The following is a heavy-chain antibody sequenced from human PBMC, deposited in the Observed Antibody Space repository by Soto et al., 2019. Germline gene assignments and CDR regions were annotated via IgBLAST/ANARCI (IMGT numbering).Heavy chain of an antibody. J-gene: IGHJ3*02. Sequence: PSETLSLTCAVYGGTFSGSYWNWIRQPTGKGLEWIGEINQSGSTNYNPSLKSRVTISVDTSKNQFSLKLSSVTAADSAVYYCARVVGSSGWYYGSFDIWGPGTMVTVSS. CDR2: INQSGST. CDR3: ARVVGSSGWYYGSFDI. CDR1: GGTFSGSY. V-gene: IGHV4-34*01. D-gene: IGHD6-19*01.